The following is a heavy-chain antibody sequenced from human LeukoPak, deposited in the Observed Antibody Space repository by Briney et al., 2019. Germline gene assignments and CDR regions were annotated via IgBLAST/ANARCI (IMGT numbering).Heavy chain of an antibody. V-gene: IGHV3-53*01. J-gene: IGHJ4*02. CDR2: IYSGGST. D-gene: IGHD6-19*01. CDR1: GFTVSSNY. Sequence: GGSLRLSCAASGFTVSSNYMSWVRQAPGKGLEWVSVIYSGGSTYYADSVKGRFTTSRDNSKNTLYLQMNSLRAEDTAVYYCARASGWYSPFDYWGQGTLVTVSS. CDR3: ARASGWYSPFDY.